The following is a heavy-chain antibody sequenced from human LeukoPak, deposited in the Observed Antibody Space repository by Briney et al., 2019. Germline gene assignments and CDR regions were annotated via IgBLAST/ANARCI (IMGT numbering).Heavy chain of an antibody. V-gene: IGHV4-39*07. CDR2: IYYSGST. Sequence: SETLSLTCTVSGGSISSYYWSWIRQPPGKGLEWIGSIYYSGSTYYNPSLKSRVTISVDTSKNQFSLKLSSVTAADTAVYYCARDPHDCSGGSCYSMFNWFDPWGQGTLVTVSS. D-gene: IGHD2-15*01. CDR1: GGSISSYY. J-gene: IGHJ5*02. CDR3: ARDPHDCSGGSCYSMFNWFDP.